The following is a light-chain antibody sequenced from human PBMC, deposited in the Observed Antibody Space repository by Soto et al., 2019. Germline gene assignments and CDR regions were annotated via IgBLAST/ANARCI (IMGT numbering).Light chain of an antibody. V-gene: IGKV1-5*03. CDR2: KAS. CDR1: QSISAW. CDR3: QQYNSYWT. J-gene: IGKJ1*01. Sequence: DIQMTQSPSTLSASVVDRVSVTCRASQSISAWLAWYQQKPGKAPKLLIYKASSLESGVPSRFSGSGSGTEFTLTISSLQPDDFGTYYCQQYNSYWTFGQGTKV.